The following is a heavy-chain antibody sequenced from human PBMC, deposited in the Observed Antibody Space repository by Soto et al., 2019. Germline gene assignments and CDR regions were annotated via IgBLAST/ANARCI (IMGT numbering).Heavy chain of an antibody. J-gene: IGHJ5*02. Sequence: GGSLRLSCAASGFTFSNYGMHWVRQAPGKGLEWVAVIPDNGRNIYYADSVRGRFSMSRDNSKNMLYLQMNSLRAEDTAVYSCARESISCSGRRCHGLGFGPWGQGTLVPSPQ. CDR2: IPDNGRNI. D-gene: IGHD2-15*01. V-gene: IGHV3-30*03. CDR3: ARESISCSGRRCHGLGFGP. CDR1: GFTFSNYG.